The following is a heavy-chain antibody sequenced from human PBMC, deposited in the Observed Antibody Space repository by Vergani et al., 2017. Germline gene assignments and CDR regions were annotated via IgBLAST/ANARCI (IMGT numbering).Heavy chain of an antibody. CDR3: ALEGDDGYQVTHWEN. CDR2: IAPSESYT. V-gene: IGHV5-10-1*03. CDR1: GYSFTSYW. D-gene: IGHD2-2*01. J-gene: IGHJ4*02. Sequence: EVQLVQSGAEVKKPGESLRISCKGSGYSFTSYWINWVRQMPGKGLEWMGRIAPSESYTNYSPSFQGHVTISSDKSVNTAYLQWGSLKASDTAIYYCALEGDDGYQVTHWENWGQGTRVTVSS.